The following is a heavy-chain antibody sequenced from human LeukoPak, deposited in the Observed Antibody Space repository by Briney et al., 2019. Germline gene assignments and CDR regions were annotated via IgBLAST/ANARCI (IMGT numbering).Heavy chain of an antibody. J-gene: IGHJ4*02. CDR3: ARDWAGTSDY. CDR2: ISYDGSNK. Sequence: GGSLRLSCAASGFTFSSYAMHWVRQAPGKGLEWVAVISYDGSNKYYADSVKGRFTISRDNSKNTLHLQMNSLRAEDTAVYYCARDWAGTSDYWGQGTLVTVSS. CDR1: GFTFSSYA. V-gene: IGHV3-30-3*01. D-gene: IGHD6-19*01.